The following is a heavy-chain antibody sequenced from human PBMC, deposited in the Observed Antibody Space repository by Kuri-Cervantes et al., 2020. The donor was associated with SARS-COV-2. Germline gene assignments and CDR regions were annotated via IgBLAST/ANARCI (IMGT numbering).Heavy chain of an antibody. Sequence: GSLRLSCAVSGYSISSGYYWGWIRQPPGKGLEWIGSIYHSGSTYYNPSLKSRVTISVDTSKNQFSLKLSSVTAADTAVYYCASGAGPPGGYYYYYYMDVWGKGTTVTVSS. CDR2: IYHSGST. CDR3: ASGAGPPGGYYYYYYMDV. J-gene: IGHJ6*03. D-gene: IGHD1-14*01. V-gene: IGHV4-38-2*01. CDR1: GYSISSGYY.